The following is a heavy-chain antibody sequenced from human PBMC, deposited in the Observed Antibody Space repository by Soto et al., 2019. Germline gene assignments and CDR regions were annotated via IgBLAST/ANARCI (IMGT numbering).Heavy chain of an antibody. CDR3: TRRDLDGIEYSSSSHAFDI. D-gene: IGHD6-6*01. J-gene: IGHJ3*02. CDR2: IRSKANSYAT. Sequence: GGSLRLSCAASGFTFSGSAMHWVRQASGKGLEWVGRIRSKANSYATAYAASVKGRFTISRDDSKNTAYLQMNSLKTEDTAVYYCTRRDLDGIEYSSSSHAFDIWGQGTMVTVSS. CDR1: GFTFSGSA. V-gene: IGHV3-73*01.